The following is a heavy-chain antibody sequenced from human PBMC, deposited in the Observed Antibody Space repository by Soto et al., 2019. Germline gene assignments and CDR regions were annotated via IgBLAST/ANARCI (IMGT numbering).Heavy chain of an antibody. CDR1: GYTFTSYG. J-gene: IGHJ6*02. V-gene: IGHV1-18*01. Sequence: QVQLVQSGAEVKKPGASVKVSCKASGYTFTSYGISWVRQAPGQGLEWMGWISAYNGNTNYAQKLQGRVTMTTDTATSTAYMELRSLSSYDTAVYYCARVGVGDNRDKDGMDVWGQGTTVTVSS. D-gene: IGHD1-26*01. CDR3: ARVGVGDNRDKDGMDV. CDR2: ISAYNGNT.